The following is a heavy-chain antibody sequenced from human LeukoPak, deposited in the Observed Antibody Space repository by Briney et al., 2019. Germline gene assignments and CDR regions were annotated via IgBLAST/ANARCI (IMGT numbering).Heavy chain of an antibody. V-gene: IGHV1-2*02. CDR2: FNTNSGGT. CDR3: AREGYSPDELGY. CDR1: GYTFTAYY. Sequence: GASVKVSCKASGYTFTAYYMHWVRQAPGQGLEWMGWFNTNSGGTKYAQKFQGRVTMTRDMSISTAYMELSRLRSDDTAVYYCAREGYSPDELGYRGQGTLVTVSS. J-gene: IGHJ4*02. D-gene: IGHD1-26*01.